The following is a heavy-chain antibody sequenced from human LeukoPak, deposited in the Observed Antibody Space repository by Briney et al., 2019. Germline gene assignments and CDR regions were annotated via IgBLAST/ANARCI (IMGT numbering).Heavy chain of an antibody. CDR1: GYSFTSYW. J-gene: IGHJ6*02. Sequence: PGESLKISCKGSGYSFTSYWIGWVRQMPGKGLEWMGIISPGDSDTRYSPSFQGQVTISADKSISTAYLQWSSLKASDTAMYYCARLIGTSGPYGDYPPQDYYYYGMDVWGQGTTVTVSS. CDR2: ISPGDSDT. V-gene: IGHV5-51*01. CDR3: ARLIGTSGPYGDYPPQDYYYYGMDV. D-gene: IGHD4-17*01.